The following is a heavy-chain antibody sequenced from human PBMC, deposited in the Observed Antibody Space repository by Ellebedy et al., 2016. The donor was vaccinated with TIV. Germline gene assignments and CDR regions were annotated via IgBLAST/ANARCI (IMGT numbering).Heavy chain of an antibody. D-gene: IGHD3-9*01. V-gene: IGHV4-59*08. J-gene: IGHJ4*02. Sequence: SETLSLTCTVSGGSISSYYWSWIRQPPGKGLDWIGYIYYSGGTNYNPSLKSRVTISVDTSKNQFSLRLSSVTAADTAMYYCARHAGATKDVLTGYHGPSDLDYWGQGTHVTVSS. CDR3: ARHAGATKDVLTGYHGPSDLDY. CDR1: GGSISSYY. CDR2: IYYSGGT.